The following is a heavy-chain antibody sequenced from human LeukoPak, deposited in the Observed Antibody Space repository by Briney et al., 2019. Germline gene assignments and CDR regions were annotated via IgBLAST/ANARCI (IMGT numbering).Heavy chain of an antibody. V-gene: IGHV3-33*01. D-gene: IGHD4-17*01. CDR3: VAAVTTYPDYLDY. CDR2: IWYDGSKT. J-gene: IGHJ4*02. Sequence: GGSLRLSCAASGFTLSSYGMHWVRQAPGKGLEWVAVIWYDGSKTYYADSVKGRFTISRDSSKNTLYLQMDSLRGDDTAVYYCVAAVTTYPDYLDYWGLGTLVTVSS. CDR1: GFTLSSYG.